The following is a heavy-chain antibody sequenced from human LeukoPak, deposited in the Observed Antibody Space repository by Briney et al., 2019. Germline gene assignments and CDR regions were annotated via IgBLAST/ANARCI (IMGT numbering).Heavy chain of an antibody. V-gene: IGHV4-38-2*01. Sequence: PSETLSLTCAVSGYSISSGYCWGWIRQPPGKGLEWIGSIYHSGSTYYNPSLKSRVTISVDTSKNQFSLKLSSVTAADTAVYYCARAHIVVVVAATLCFDYWGQGTLVTVSS. D-gene: IGHD2-15*01. CDR2: IYHSGST. CDR1: GYSISSGYC. J-gene: IGHJ4*02. CDR3: ARAHIVVVVAATLCFDY.